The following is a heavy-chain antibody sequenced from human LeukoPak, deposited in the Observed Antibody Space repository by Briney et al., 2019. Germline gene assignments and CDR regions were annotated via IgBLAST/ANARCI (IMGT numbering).Heavy chain of an antibody. CDR2: ISAYNGNT. V-gene: IGHV1-18*01. J-gene: IGHJ6*03. Sequence: ASVKVSCKASGYTFTSYGISWVRQAPGQGLEWMGWISAYNGNTNYAQKLQGRVTMTTDTSTSTAYMELRSLRSDDTAVYYCARLSVVVPAAYSMDVWGKGTTVTVSS. CDR1: GYTFTSYG. CDR3: ARLSVVVPAAYSMDV. D-gene: IGHD2-2*01.